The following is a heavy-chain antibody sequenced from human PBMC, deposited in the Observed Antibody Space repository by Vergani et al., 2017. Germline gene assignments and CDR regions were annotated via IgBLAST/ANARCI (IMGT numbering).Heavy chain of an antibody. V-gene: IGHV3-48*04. J-gene: IGHJ4*02. Sequence: EVQLVESGGGLVLPGGSLRLSCAASGFTFSSYSMNWVRQAPGKGLEWVSYISSGSSTIYYADSVKGRFTISRDNAKNSLYLQMNSLRAEDTAVYYCAREIIAAAGTYYFDYWGQGTLVTVSS. CDR3: AREIIAAAGTYYFDY. D-gene: IGHD6-13*01. CDR1: GFTFSSYS. CDR2: ISSGSSTI.